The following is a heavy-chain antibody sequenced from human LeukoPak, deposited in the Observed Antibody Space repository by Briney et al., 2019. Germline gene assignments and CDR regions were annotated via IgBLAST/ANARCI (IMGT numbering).Heavy chain of an antibody. V-gene: IGHV3-21*01. D-gene: IGHD6-6*01. Sequence: GGSLRLSCAASGFTFSSYNMNWVRQAPGKGLEWVSSISNSSNYIYYADSVKGRFTISRDNAKNSLYLQMNSLRAEDTAVYYCATGIAARGFDAFDIWGQGTMVTVSS. CDR3: ATGIAARGFDAFDI. J-gene: IGHJ3*02. CDR2: ISNSSNYI. CDR1: GFTFSSYN.